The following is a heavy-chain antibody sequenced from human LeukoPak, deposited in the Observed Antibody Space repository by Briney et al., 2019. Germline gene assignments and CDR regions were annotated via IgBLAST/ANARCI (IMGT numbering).Heavy chain of an antibody. V-gene: IGHV1-24*01. CDR1: GHTLTQLS. CDR2: FHPEDGTP. D-gene: IGHD2/OR15-2a*01. CDR3: AAVRTSPQDFYDETASRNPFDY. J-gene: IGHJ4*02. Sequence: GASVTVSCTVSGHTLTQLSIHWVRQAPGKGLEWMGDFHPEDGTPSHAQTFKGRISMTEDTSIDTAYLPLTSLTSDDTAVYFCAAVRTSPQDFYDETASRNPFDYWGQGTLLTVCS.